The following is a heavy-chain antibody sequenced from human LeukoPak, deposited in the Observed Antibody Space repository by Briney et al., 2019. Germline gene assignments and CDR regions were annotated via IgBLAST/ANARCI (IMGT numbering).Heavy chain of an antibody. Sequence: ASVKVSCKASGYAFTVYYMYWVRQAPGQGLEWMGWINPNSGGTNYAQKFQGRVTMTRDTSISTAYMELSRLRSDDTAVYYCARTGYSSTYRFTGDYWGQGPLVTVSS. CDR3: ARTGYSSTYRFTGDY. CDR2: INPNSGGT. V-gene: IGHV1-2*02. D-gene: IGHD6-13*01. J-gene: IGHJ4*02. CDR1: GYAFTVYY.